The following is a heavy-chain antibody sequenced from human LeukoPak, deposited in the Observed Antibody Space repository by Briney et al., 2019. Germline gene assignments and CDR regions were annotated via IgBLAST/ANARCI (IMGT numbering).Heavy chain of an antibody. CDR2: MNPNSGNT. CDR1: GYTFTSYD. CDR3: ARSGDFWSGYYWDAYYYYYMDV. Sequence: ASVKVSCKASGYTFTSYDINWVRQATGQGLEWMGWMNPNSGNTGYAQKFQGRVTTTRNTSISTAYMELSSLRSEDTAVYYCARSGDFWSGYYWDAYYYYYMDVWGKGTTVTVSS. J-gene: IGHJ6*03. V-gene: IGHV1-8*01. D-gene: IGHD3-3*01.